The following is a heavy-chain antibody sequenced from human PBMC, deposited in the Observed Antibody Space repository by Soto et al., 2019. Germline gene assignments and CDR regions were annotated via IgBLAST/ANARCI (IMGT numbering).Heavy chain of an antibody. D-gene: IGHD2-8*01. J-gene: IGHJ6*02. CDR3: ARGDIVLMVYAIRKTRYYYGMDV. CDR1: GGSISSSNW. CDR2: IYHSGST. Sequence: QVQLQESGPGLVKPSGTLSLTCAVSGGSISSSNWWSWVRQPPGKGLEWIGEIYHSGSTNYNPSLKSRVTISVDKSKNQFSLKLSSVTAADTAVYYCARGDIVLMVYAIRKTRYYYGMDVWGQGTTVTVSS. V-gene: IGHV4-4*02.